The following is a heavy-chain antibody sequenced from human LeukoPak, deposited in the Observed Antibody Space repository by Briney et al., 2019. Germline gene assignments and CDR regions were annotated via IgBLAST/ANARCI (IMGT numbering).Heavy chain of an antibody. CDR1: GYSFTGYY. D-gene: IGHD4-17*01. CDR2: INPKSGDT. CDR3: ARSSTVTNPYYYYGMDV. Sequence: GASVKVSCKASGYSFTGYYVHWVRQAPGQGLEWMGWINPKSGDTSNARKFQDRVTMTRDTSSSTAYMELRRLTSDDTAVYYCARSSTVTNPYYYYGMDVWGQGTTVTVSS. V-gene: IGHV1-2*02. J-gene: IGHJ6*02.